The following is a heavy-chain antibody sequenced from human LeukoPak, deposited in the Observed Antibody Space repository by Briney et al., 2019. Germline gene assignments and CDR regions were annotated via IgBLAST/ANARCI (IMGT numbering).Heavy chain of an antibody. D-gene: IGHD1-26*01. CDR2: CRDKANSYTT. CDR3: ARLLGAND. CDR1: GFTFTDHS. Sequence: GGSLRLSCVASGFTFTDHSMDWVRQAPGKGLEWVGRCRDKANSYTTEYAASVKGRFTISRDDSKNSLYLQMNNLETEDTAVYYCARLLGANDWGQGTLVTVSS. J-gene: IGHJ4*02. V-gene: IGHV3-72*01.